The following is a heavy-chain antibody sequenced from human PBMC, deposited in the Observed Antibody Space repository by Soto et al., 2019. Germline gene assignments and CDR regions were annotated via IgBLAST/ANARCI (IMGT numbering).Heavy chain of an antibody. D-gene: IGHD3-16*01. CDR1: GFSLSTSGVG. J-gene: IGHJ4*02. CDR2: IYWDDDK. CDR3: AHSALHMITFGGVGVTGYDY. V-gene: IGHV2-5*02. Sequence: QITLKESGPSLVKPTQTLTLTCTFSGFSLSTSGVGVGWIRQPPGKALEWLALIYWDDDKRYSPSLKSRLTITKDTSKNQVVLTMTNMDPVDTATYYCAHSALHMITFGGVGVTGYDYWGQGTLVTVSS.